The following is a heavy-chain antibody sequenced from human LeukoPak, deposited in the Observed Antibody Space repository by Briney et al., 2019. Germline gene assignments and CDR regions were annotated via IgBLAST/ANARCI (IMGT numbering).Heavy chain of an antibody. CDR1: GFTFSSYW. D-gene: IGHD1-1*01. CDR3: ARSDTTLIDY. J-gene: IGHJ4*02. CDR2: INDGSST. Sequence: GGSLRLSCAASGFTFSSYWMHWVRQAPGKGPVWVSRINDGSSTSYADSVKGRFTISRDNAKNTLYLQTNSLRAGDTAVYYCARSDTTLIDYWGQGTLVTVSS. V-gene: IGHV3-74*01.